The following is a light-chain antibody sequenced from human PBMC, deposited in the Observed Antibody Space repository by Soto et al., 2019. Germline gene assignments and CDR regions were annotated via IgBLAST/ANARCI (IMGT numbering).Light chain of an antibody. CDR1: SSDIGTYDY. Sequence: QSALTQPASVSGSPGQSITISCTGTSSDIGTYDYVSWYQHHPGKAPKLMIYEVTNRPSGVSDRFSVSKSGKTASLTISGLQAEDEADYYCSSYTNTHTPVVFGGWTKLTV. CDR3: SSYTNTHTPVV. V-gene: IGLV2-14*01. CDR2: EVT. J-gene: IGLJ2*01.